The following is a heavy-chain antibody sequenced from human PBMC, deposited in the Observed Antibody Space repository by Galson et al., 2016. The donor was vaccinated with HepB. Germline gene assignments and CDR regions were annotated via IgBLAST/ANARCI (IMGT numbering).Heavy chain of an antibody. V-gene: IGHV4-4*02. Sequence: SETLSLTCAVSGGSVSSYNWWTWFRQPPGKGLEWIGEIYQSGTTNFNPSLKSRVTMSMDKNKNELSLKMSSVTAADTAVYYCAREGSTRNYFDPGGQGTLVIVSS. CDR1: GGSVSSYNW. D-gene: IGHD1-7*01. CDR2: IYQSGTT. CDR3: AREGSTRNYFDP. J-gene: IGHJ5*02.